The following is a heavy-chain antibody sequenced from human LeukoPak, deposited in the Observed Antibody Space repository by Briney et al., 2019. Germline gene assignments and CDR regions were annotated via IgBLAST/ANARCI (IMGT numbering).Heavy chain of an antibody. V-gene: IGHV4-61*02. Sequence: SETLSLTCTVSGGSISSGSYYWSWIRQPAGKGLEWIGRIYTNGSTNYNPSLKSRVTISVDTSKNQFSLKLSSVTAADTAVYYCARGVLVVPAASYNWFDPWGQGTLVTVSS. J-gene: IGHJ5*02. CDR3: ARGVLVVPAASYNWFDP. CDR1: GGSISSGSYY. D-gene: IGHD2-2*01. CDR2: IYTNGST.